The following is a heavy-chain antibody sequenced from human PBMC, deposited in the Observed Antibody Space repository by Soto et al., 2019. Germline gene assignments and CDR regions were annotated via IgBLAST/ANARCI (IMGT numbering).Heavy chain of an antibody. Sequence: ASVKVSCKASGYTFTGYYMHWVRQAPGQGLEWMGWINPNSGGTNYAQKFQGRVTMTRDTSISTAYMELSRLRSDDTAVYYCARGLPPTIRFLEWSGFEPWGRLTLVAVCS. CDR1: GYTFTGYY. CDR3: ARGLPPTIRFLEWSGFEP. V-gene: IGHV1-2*02. J-gene: IGHJ5*02. D-gene: IGHD3-3*01. CDR2: INPNSGGT.